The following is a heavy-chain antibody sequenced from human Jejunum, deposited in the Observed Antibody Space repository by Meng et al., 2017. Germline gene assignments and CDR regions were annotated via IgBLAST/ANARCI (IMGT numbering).Heavy chain of an antibody. CDR3: AGDKGNYLGHWFDY. V-gene: IGHV3-66*01. D-gene: IGHD1-7*01. Sequence: EVQLVESGGGLVQPGGTLRLPCAASGLTVCCNYMSWVRQAPERGLEWVSVIYSAGSTYYADSVKGRFTISRDNSKNTLYLQMNSLRAADTAVYYCAGDKGNYLGHWFDYWGQGTLVTVSS. CDR1: GLTVCCNY. J-gene: IGHJ4*02. CDR2: IYSAGST.